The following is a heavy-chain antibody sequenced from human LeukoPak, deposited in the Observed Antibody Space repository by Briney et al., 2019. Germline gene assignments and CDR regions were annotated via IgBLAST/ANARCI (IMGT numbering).Heavy chain of an antibody. CDR2: INPSGGST. CDR3: ARRPYQRYFDY. J-gene: IGHJ4*02. Sequence: ASVKVSCKASGYTFTNYAMNWVRQAPGQGLEWMGIINPSGGSTSYAQKFQGRVTMTRDMSTSTVYMELSSLRSEDTAVYYCARRPYQRYFDYWGQGTLVTVSS. CDR1: GYTFTNYA. D-gene: IGHD2-2*01. V-gene: IGHV1-46*01.